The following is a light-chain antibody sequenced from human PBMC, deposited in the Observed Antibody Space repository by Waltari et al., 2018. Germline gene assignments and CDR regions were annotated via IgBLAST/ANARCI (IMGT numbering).Light chain of an antibody. CDR1: QNVNRN. V-gene: IGKV3-15*01. CDR3: HQYNNWPPYT. CDR2: GAS. J-gene: IGKJ2*01. Sequence: EVVMTQSPATLSVSPGERATLSCRASQNVNRNVAWYQQKPGQAPRLLIYGASSTATGIPARFSGSGSGTEFTLTISSLQSEDFAVYYCHQYNNWPPYTFGQGTKLEIK.